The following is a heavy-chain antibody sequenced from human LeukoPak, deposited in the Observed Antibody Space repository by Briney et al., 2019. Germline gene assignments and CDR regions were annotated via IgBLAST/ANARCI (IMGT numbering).Heavy chain of an antibody. CDR3: ARTVAGTYYDSSGCDY. V-gene: IGHV3-11*04. Sequence: GGSLRLSCAASGFTFSDYYMSWIRQAPGKGLEWVSYISSSGSTIYYADSVKGRFTISRDNAKNSLYLQMNSLGAEDTAVYYCARTVAGTYYDSSGCDYWGQGTLVTVSS. J-gene: IGHJ4*02. CDR2: ISSSGSTI. D-gene: IGHD3-22*01. CDR1: GFTFSDYY.